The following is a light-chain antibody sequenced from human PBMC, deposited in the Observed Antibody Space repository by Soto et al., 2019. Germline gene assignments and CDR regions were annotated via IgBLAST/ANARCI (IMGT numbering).Light chain of an antibody. J-gene: IGLJ1*01. CDR3: PSGDRSGIYV. CDR1: VFPRQF. Sequence: SYELAQSPSMSVSPGQTARITCSGDVFPRQFAFWYQQKPGQAPILLINKDSERPPGIPERFSRSASGTTVTLTISPVQAEDEADYYWPSGDRSGIYVFGTGTKRTVL. V-gene: IGLV3-25*02. CDR2: KDS.